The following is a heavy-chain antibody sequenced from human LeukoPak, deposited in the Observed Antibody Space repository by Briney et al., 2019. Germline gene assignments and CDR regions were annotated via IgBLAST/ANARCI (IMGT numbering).Heavy chain of an antibody. Sequence: SQTLSLTCTVSGGSISSGDYYWSWIRQPPGKGLEWIGYIYYSGSTYYNPSLKSRVTISVGTSKNQFSLKLSSVTAADTAVYYCARSSSSSPGWFDPWGQGTLVTVSS. CDR2: IYYSGST. V-gene: IGHV4-30-4*01. D-gene: IGHD6-6*01. CDR3: ARSSSSSPGWFDP. J-gene: IGHJ5*02. CDR1: GGSISSGDYY.